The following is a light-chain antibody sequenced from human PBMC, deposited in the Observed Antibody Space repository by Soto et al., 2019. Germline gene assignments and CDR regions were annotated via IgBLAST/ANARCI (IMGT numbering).Light chain of an antibody. CDR2: DAP. CDR3: QQRSNWPPEWT. CDR1: QSVSSY. J-gene: IGKJ1*01. V-gene: IGKV3-11*01. Sequence: EIVLTQSPATLSLSPGERATLSCRASQSVSSYLAWYQQKPGQAPRLLIYDAPNRATGIPARLSGSGSGTDFTLTISSLEPEDFAVYYCQQRSNWPPEWTFGQGTKVEIK.